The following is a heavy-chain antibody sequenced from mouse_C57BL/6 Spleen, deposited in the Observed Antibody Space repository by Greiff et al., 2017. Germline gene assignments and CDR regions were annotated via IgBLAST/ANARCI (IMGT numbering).Heavy chain of an antibody. CDR1: GYTFTDYY. D-gene: IGHD1-1*01. CDR3: ARRYYGYYFDY. V-gene: IGHV1-26*01. J-gene: IGHJ2*01. CDR2: INPNNGGT. Sequence: EVQLQQSGPELVKPGASVKISCKASGYTFTDYYMNWVKQSHGKSLEWIGDINPNNGGTSYNQKFKGKATLTVDKSSSTAYMELRSLTSEDSAVYYCARRYYGYYFDYWGQGTTLTVSS.